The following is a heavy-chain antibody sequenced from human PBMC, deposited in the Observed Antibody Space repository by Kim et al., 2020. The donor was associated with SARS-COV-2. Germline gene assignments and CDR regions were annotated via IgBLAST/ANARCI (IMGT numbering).Heavy chain of an antibody. J-gene: IGHJ4*02. V-gene: IGHV3-21*01. CDR3: ARDRAMVRGVIGGWELYYFSY. D-gene: IGHD3-10*01. CDR1: GFTFSSYS. CDR2: ISSSSSYI. Sequence: GGSLRLSCAASGFTFSSYSMNWVRQAPGKGLEWVSSISSSSSYIYYADSVKGRFTISRDNAKNSLYLQMNSLRAEDTAVYYCARDRAMVRGVIGGWELYYFSYWGQGTLVTVSS.